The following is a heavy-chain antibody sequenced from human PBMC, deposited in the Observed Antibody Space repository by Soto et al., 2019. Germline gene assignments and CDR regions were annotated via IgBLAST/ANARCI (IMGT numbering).Heavy chain of an antibody. D-gene: IGHD6-6*01. CDR3: AGVGSSSDARAFDI. V-gene: IGHV4-4*07. Sequence: SETLSLTCTVSGGSISSYYWSWIRQPAGKGLEWIGRIYTSGSTNYNPSLKSRVTMSVDTSKNQFSLKLSSVTAADTAVYYCAGVGSSSDARAFDIWGQGTMVTVSS. CDR1: GGSISSYY. CDR2: IYTSGST. J-gene: IGHJ3*02.